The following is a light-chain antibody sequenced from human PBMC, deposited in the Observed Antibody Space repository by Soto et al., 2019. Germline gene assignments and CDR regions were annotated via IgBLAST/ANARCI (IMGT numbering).Light chain of an antibody. Sequence: IVLPHYPTTLSLSPGERSTLCCRASQSVSSYLAWYQQKPGQAPRLLFYDASTRATGIPARFSGSGPGTEFTLTISRLEPEDFAVYYCRQYGSSPRTFGQGTKVDIK. J-gene: IGKJ1*01. CDR1: QSVSSY. CDR2: DAS. CDR3: RQYGSSPRT. V-gene: IGKV3-20*01.